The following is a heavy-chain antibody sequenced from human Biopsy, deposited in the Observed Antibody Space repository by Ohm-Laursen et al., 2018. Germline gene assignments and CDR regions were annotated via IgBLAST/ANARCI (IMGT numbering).Heavy chain of an antibody. V-gene: IGHV1-45*02. D-gene: IGHD2-15*01. CDR3: ASKRLLAVAPGAFDI. Sequence: ASVKVSCKASGYTFTYRYLLWVRQAPGQALEWMGWITPSNGDTNYAQKFQDRVTITRDSSMTTAYMELSSLRSEDTAMYYCASKRLLAVAPGAFDIWGLGTMVTVSS. J-gene: IGHJ3*02. CDR2: ITPSNGDT. CDR1: GYTFTYRY.